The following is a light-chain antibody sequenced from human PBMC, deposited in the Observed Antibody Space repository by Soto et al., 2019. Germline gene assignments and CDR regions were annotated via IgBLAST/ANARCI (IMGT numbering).Light chain of an antibody. CDR2: GAS. V-gene: IGKV3-20*01. CDR3: QQYGGSPT. CDR1: QSVSSN. Sequence: EIVRPQSPATLSVSPGERATLSCRASQSVSSNLAWYQQKPGQAPRLLIYGASSRATGIPDRFSGSGSGTDFTLTISRLEPEDFAVYYCQQYGGSPTFGQGTRL. J-gene: IGKJ5*01.